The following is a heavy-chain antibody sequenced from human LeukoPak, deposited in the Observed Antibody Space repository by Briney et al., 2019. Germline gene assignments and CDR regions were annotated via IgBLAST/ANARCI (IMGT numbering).Heavy chain of an antibody. D-gene: IGHD2-15*01. Sequence: GGYLRLSCAASGFTFSSYWMHSVRQAPGKGLVWVSRINSDGSSTSYADSVKGRFTISRDNAKNTPYLQMNSMRGEDTAVYYCRIGGEVWVRGNDAFDIWGQGTMVTVSS. CDR3: RIGGEVWVRGNDAFDI. J-gene: IGHJ3*02. V-gene: IGHV3-74*01. CDR2: INSDGSST. CDR1: GFTFSSYW.